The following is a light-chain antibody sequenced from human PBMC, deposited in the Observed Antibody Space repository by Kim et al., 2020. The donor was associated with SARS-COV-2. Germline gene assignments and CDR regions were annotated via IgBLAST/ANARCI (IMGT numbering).Light chain of an antibody. Sequence: VTISCTGSNSDIGAGFDVHWYQQVPGTAPHLLISDNNNRPSGVPDRFSTSKSDTSVSLAITGLQPEDEADYYCQSFDISLSGFVIFGGGTQLTVL. CDR3: QSFDISLSGFVI. CDR2: DNN. CDR1: NSDIGAGFD. V-gene: IGLV1-40*01. J-gene: IGLJ2*01.